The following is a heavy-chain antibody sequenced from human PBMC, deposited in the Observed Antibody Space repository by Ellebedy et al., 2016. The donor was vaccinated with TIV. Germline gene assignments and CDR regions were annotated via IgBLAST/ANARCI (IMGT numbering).Heavy chain of an antibody. CDR3: TTRYYYDSSGYNQVDY. CDR1: VFTFTNAW. Sequence: GESLKISCAASVFTFTNAWMNWVRQAPGKGLEWVGLIKRKIDGGTTDYAAPVKGRFIISRDDSKNMLYLQMNNLKTEDTAVYYCTTRYYYDSSGYNQVDYWGQGTVVTVSS. V-gene: IGHV3-15*07. D-gene: IGHD3-22*01. CDR2: IKRKIDGGTT. J-gene: IGHJ4*02.